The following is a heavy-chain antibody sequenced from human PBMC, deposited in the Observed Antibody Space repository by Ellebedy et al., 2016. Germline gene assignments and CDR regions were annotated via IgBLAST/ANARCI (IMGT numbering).Heavy chain of an antibody. V-gene: IGHV3-30-3*01. CDR3: ARGDQWLVWGSDAFDI. Sequence: GGSLRLSCAASGFTFSSYAMHWVRQAPGKGLEWVAVISYDGSNKYYADSVKGRFTISRDNSKNTLYLQMNSLRAEDTAVYYCARGDQWLVWGSDAFDIWGQGTMVTVSS. CDR2: ISYDGSNK. J-gene: IGHJ3*02. D-gene: IGHD6-19*01. CDR1: GFTFSSYA.